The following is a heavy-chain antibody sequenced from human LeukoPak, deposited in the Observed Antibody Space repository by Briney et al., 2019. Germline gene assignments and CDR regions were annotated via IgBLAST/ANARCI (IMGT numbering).Heavy chain of an antibody. CDR1: GFTFSSYG. CDR3: AKVPYYYGSGSYYDVEEALNY. V-gene: IGHV3-30*18. Sequence: GGSLRLSCAASGFTFSSYGMHWVRQAPGKGLEWVAVISYDGSNKYYADSVKGRFTISRDNSKNTLYLQMNSLRAEDTAVYYCAKVPYYYGSGSYYDVEEALNYWGQGTLVTVSS. CDR2: ISYDGSNK. J-gene: IGHJ4*02. D-gene: IGHD3-10*01.